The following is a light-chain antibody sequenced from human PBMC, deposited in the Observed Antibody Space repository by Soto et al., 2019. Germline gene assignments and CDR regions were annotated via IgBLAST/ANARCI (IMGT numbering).Light chain of an antibody. J-gene: IGLJ1*01. CDR3: QSYDSSLSGLYV. V-gene: IGLV1-40*01. CDR1: SSNIGAGYD. Sequence: QSVLTQPPSVSGAPGQRVTISCTGSSSNIGAGYDVHWYQQLPGTAPKLLIYGNSNRPSGVPDRFSGSKSGTSASLAITGLGAEDEADYYGQSYDSSLSGLYVFGTGTKLTVL. CDR2: GNS.